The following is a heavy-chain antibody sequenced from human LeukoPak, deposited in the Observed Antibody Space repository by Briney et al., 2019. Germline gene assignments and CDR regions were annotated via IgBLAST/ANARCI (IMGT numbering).Heavy chain of an antibody. D-gene: IGHD3-16*01. J-gene: IGHJ4*02. CDR1: GGSVTSVSHY. V-gene: IGHV4-39*01. CDR2: MYYSGTT. CDR3: TRQWGIRHFDY. Sequence: PSETLSLTCSVSGGSVTSVSHYWGWIRQPPGKGLEWIGTMYYSGTTYYNPSLKSRVTISVDTSKNQFSLRLSSVTAADTAVYYCTRQWGIRHFDYWGQGTLVTVSS.